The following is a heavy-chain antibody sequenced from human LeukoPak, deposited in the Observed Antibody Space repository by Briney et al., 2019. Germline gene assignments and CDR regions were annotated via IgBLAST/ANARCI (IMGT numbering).Heavy chain of an antibody. CDR3: AKDRYYDSRRAYDY. D-gene: IGHD3-22*01. J-gene: IGHJ4*02. CDR1: GFTFSSYW. V-gene: IGHV3-30*18. Sequence: GGSLRLSCAASGFTFSSYWMHWVRQAPGKGLEWTAVISYDGTNKYYADSVKGRFTISRDNSKNTLYLQMNSLRAEDTAVYYCAKDRYYDSRRAYDYWGQGTLVTVSS. CDR2: ISYDGTNK.